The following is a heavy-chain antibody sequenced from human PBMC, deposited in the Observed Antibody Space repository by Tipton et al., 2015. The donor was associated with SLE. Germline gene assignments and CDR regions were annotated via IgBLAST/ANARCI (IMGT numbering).Heavy chain of an antibody. V-gene: IGHV4-59*07. D-gene: IGHD2-2*01. Sequence: TLSLTCTVSGASISSYYWSWIRQPPGKGLEWIGYIYYSGSTNYNPSLKSRVTISVDTSKNQFSLKLSSVTAADTAVYYCARYLCSSATCYGLDVWGRGTTVTVSS. J-gene: IGHJ6*02. CDR1: GASISSYY. CDR2: IYYSGST. CDR3: ARYLCSSATCYGLDV.